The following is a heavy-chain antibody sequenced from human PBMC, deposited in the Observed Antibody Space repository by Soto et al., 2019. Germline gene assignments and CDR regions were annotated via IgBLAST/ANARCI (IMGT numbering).Heavy chain of an antibody. Sequence: QVQLVQSGAEVKKPGASVKVSCKASGYTFTGYDMHWVRQAPGQGLEWRGWINPNSGGTNYAQKFQGRVTMTRDTSISTAYMELSRLRSDDTAVYYCARDEYYDFWSGYYMWFDPWGQGTLVTVSS. CDR2: INPNSGGT. V-gene: IGHV1-2*02. J-gene: IGHJ5*02. CDR3: ARDEYYDFWSGYYMWFDP. CDR1: GYTFTGYD. D-gene: IGHD3-3*01.